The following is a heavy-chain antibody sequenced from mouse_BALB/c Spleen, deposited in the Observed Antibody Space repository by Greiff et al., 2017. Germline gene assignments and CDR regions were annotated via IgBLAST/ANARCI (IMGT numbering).Heavy chain of an antibody. V-gene: IGHV5-17*02. J-gene: IGHJ3*01. CDR1: GFTFSSFG. D-gene: IGHD1-1*01. CDR2: ISSGSSTI. Sequence: EVQVVESGGGLVQPGGSRKLSCAASGFTFSSFGMHWVRQAPEKGLEWVAYISSGSSTIYYADTVKGRFTISRDNPKNTLFLQMTSLRSEDTAMYYCARGDYYGSRAWFAYWGQGTLVTVSA. CDR3: ARGDYYGSRAWFAY.